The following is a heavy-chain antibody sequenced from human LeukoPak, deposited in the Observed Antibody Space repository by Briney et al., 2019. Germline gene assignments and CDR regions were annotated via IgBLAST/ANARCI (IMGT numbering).Heavy chain of an antibody. J-gene: IGHJ4*02. V-gene: IGHV1-18*01. D-gene: IGHD1-26*01. CDR3: ARQSTGSYYSPIDY. CDR1: GYTFTSYG. Sequence: ASVKVSCKASGYTFTSYGISWVRQAPGQGLEWMGWVSTYNGNTKYAQNLQGRVTTTTDTSTSTAYMELRSLRSDDTAMYYCARQSTGSYYSPIDYWGQGTLVTISS. CDR2: VSTYNGNT.